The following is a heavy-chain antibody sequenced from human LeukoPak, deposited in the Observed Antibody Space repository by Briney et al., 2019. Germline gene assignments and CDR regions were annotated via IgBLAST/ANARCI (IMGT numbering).Heavy chain of an antibody. J-gene: IGHJ4*02. V-gene: IGHV1-2*02. CDR1: GYSFTAFY. D-gene: IGHD3-10*01. Sequence: ASVKVSCKASGYSFTAFYIHWVRQAPGQGLECMGWIHPRSGDTRYAQKFQGRVTMARDTSLSTVYMDLRSLGSDDTSVYYCASDGEYGTGSYYTGSFDYWGQGIVVPVSS. CDR3: ASDGEYGTGSYYTGSFDY. CDR2: IHPRSGDT.